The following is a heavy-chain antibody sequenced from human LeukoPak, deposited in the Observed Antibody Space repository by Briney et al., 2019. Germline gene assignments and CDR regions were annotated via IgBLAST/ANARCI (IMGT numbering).Heavy chain of an antibody. J-gene: IGHJ4*02. Sequence: SETLSLTCAVSGYSVSSGYYWGWIRQPPGKGLEWIGSIYHSGSTYYNPSLKSRVTISVDTSKNQFSLKLSSVTAADTAVYYCARSPERWLQLLIDYWGQGTLVTVSS. CDR3: ARSPERWLQLLIDY. CDR1: GYSVSSGYY. D-gene: IGHD5-24*01. CDR2: IYHSGST. V-gene: IGHV4-38-2*01.